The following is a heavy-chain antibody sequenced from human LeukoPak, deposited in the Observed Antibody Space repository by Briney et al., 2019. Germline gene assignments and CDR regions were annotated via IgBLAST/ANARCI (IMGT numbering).Heavy chain of an antibody. CDR2: INPSGGST. CDR1: GYTFTSYY. D-gene: IGHD3-22*01. V-gene: IGHV1-46*01. Sequence: ASVKVSCKASGYTFTSYYMHWVRQAPGQGLEWMGIINPSGGSTSYAQKFQGRVTMTRDTATSTVYMELSSLRSEDTAVYYCARDLDYYDSSGTLDYWGQGTLVTVSS. CDR3: ARDLDYYDSSGTLDY. J-gene: IGHJ4*02.